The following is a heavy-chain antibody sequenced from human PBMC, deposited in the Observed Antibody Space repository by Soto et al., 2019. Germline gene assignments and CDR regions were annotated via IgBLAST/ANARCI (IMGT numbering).Heavy chain of an antibody. CDR2: ISAYNGNK. CDR1: GYTFTSYY. Sequence: GASVKVSCKASGYTFTSYYMHWVRQAPGQGLEWMGWISAYNGNKKYAQKLQGRATMTTDTSTSTAYMELRSLRSDGTAVYYCARDLGQQLVDYWGQGTLVTVSS. D-gene: IGHD6-13*01. CDR3: ARDLGQQLVDY. V-gene: IGHV1-18*04. J-gene: IGHJ4*02.